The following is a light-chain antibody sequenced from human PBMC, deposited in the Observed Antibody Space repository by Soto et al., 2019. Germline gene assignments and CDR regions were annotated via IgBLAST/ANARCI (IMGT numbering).Light chain of an antibody. V-gene: IGLV1-47*02. CDR1: SSSIGSNY. J-gene: IGLJ2*01. CDR3: ATWDDSLSGVV. Sequence: QSVLTQPPSASGTPGQRVTISCSGSSSSIGSNYVYWYQQLPGTAPKLLIYSNNQRPSGVPDRFSGSKSGTSASLAISGLRSEDEADYYCATWDDSLSGVVFGGGTKVTVL. CDR2: SNN.